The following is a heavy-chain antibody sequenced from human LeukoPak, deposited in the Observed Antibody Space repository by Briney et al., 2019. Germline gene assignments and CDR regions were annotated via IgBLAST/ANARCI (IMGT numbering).Heavy chain of an antibody. J-gene: IGHJ4*02. CDR1: GGPFSDYS. V-gene: IGHV4-34*01. D-gene: IGHD5-12*01. CDR3: ATRLPTDY. CDR2: IDHSGST. Sequence: PSETLSLTCAVYGGPFSDYSWSWIRQPPGKGLEWIGEIDHSGSTSYNPSLKSRLTISVDTSKKQFSLKLNSVTAADTAVYYCATRLPTDYWGQGTLVTVSS.